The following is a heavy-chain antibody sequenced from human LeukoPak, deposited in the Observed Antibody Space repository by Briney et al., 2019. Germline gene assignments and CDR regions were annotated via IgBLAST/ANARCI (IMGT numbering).Heavy chain of an antibody. CDR2: INPNSGGT. Sequence: KPGASVKVSCKASGYTFTGYYMHWVRQAPGQGLEWMGWINPNSGGTNYAQKFQGRVTMTRDTSISTAYMELSRLRSDDTAVYYCARDFYDSSGYIDYWGQGTLVTVSS. CDR1: GYTFTGYY. J-gene: IGHJ4*02. V-gene: IGHV1-2*02. CDR3: ARDFYDSSGYIDY. D-gene: IGHD3-22*01.